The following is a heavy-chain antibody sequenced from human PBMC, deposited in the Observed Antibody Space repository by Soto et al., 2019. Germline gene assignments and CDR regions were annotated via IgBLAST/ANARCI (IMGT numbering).Heavy chain of an antibody. CDR2: IGSRGESYAT. V-gene: IGHV3-73*01. Sequence: PGGSLRLSCAASGFTFGASALQWVRQASGKGLEWLGRIGSRGESYATTYDVSVKGRFTISRDDSKKTAYLQMNSLESEDTAVYYCAKGRSYYYYYGVDVWGQGTTVTVSS. CDR1: GFTFGASA. J-gene: IGHJ6*02. CDR3: AKGRSYYYYYGVDV.